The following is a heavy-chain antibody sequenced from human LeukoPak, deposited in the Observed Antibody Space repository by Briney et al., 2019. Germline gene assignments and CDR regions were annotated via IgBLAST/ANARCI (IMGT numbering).Heavy chain of an antibody. J-gene: IGHJ4*02. CDR1: GYTFTSYG. V-gene: IGHV1-18*01. CDR3: ETVLADYYGSGD. CDR2: ISAYNGNT. Sequence: ASVKVSCKASGYTFTSYGISWVRQAPGQGLEWMGWISAYNGNTNYAQKLQGRVTMTTDTSTSTAYMELRSLRSDDTAVYYCETVLADYYGSGDWGQGTLVTVSS. D-gene: IGHD3-10*01.